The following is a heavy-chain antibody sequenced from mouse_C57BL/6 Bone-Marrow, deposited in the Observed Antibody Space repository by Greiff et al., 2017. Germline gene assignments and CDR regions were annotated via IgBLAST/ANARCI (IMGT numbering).Heavy chain of an antibody. Sequence: VQLQQSGAELARPGASVKLSCKASGYTFTSYGISWVKQRTGQGLEWIGEIYPRSGNTYYNEKFKGKATLTADKSSSTAYMELRSLTSEDSAVYFCARSKMGTYYFDDWGQGTTLTVSS. J-gene: IGHJ2*01. D-gene: IGHD2-3*01. CDR1: GYTFTSYG. CDR2: IYPRSGNT. V-gene: IGHV1-81*01. CDR3: ARSKMGTYYFDD.